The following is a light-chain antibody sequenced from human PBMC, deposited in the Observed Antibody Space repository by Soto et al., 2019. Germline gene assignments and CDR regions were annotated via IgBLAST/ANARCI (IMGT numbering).Light chain of an antibody. CDR2: EFS. CDR1: SSDVGGYNY. J-gene: IGLJ1*01. Sequence: QSALTQPASVYGSPGQAITISCTGTSSDVGGYNYVSWYQLHPGRAPKLMIYEFSNRPSGISKRFSASKSGNTSSLTISGLQAEDEADYYCFSYTSSTAYVFGTGTKLTVL. V-gene: IGLV2-14*01. CDR3: FSYTSSTAYV.